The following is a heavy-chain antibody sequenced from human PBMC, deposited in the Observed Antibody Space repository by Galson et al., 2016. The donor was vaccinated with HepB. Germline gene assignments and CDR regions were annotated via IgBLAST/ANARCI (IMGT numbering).Heavy chain of an antibody. CDR2: TYYRSKWYN. Sequence: CAISGDSVSRNSAAWNWIRQSPSRGLEWLGRTYYRSKWYNDYAVSVRSRITINPDTSKSQFSLQLNSVTPEDTAVYYCARLWFGALDYWGQGTLVTVSS. D-gene: IGHD3-10*01. CDR1: GDSVSRNSAA. CDR3: ARLWFGALDY. J-gene: IGHJ4*02. V-gene: IGHV6-1*01.